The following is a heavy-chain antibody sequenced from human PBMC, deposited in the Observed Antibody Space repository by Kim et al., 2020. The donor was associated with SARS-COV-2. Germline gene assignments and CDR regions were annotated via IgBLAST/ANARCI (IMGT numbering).Heavy chain of an antibody. J-gene: IGHJ4*02. CDR3: ARRGYYYGSGSSDY. CDR2: INHSGST. V-gene: IGHV4-34*01. CDR1: GGSFSGYY. Sequence: SETLSLTCAVYGGSFSGYYWSWIRQPPGKGLEWIGEINHSGSTNYNPSLKSRVTISVDTSKNQFSLKLSSVTAADTAVYYCARRGYYYGSGSSDYWGQGT. D-gene: IGHD3-10*01.